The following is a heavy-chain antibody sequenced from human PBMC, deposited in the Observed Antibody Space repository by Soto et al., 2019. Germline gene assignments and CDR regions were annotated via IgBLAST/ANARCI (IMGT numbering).Heavy chain of an antibody. J-gene: IGHJ5*02. CDR2: IKEDGSER. Sequence: GGSLRLSCAASGFTFSNYWMSWVRQAPGKGLEWVANIKEDGSERNYVDSVKGRFTISRDNAGNSLYLQMNSLRAEDTAVYYCASARHIGPWGQGTLVTVSS. CDR3: ASARHIGP. V-gene: IGHV3-7*01. D-gene: IGHD2-21*01. CDR1: GFTFSNYW.